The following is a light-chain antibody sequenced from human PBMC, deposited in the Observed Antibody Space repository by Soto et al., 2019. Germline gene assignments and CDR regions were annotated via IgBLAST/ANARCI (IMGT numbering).Light chain of an antibody. V-gene: IGKV3-20*01. CDR1: QSVSSTF. CDR3: QHYGSSPPLT. CDR2: GAS. Sequence: EFVLTQSPGTLSLSPGERATLSCRASQSVSSTFLAWYQQKLGQPPRLLIYGASTRGTGIPDRFSGSGSGTDFPLTISRLEPEDFAVYYCQHYGSSPPLTFGGGTKVEIK. J-gene: IGKJ4*01.